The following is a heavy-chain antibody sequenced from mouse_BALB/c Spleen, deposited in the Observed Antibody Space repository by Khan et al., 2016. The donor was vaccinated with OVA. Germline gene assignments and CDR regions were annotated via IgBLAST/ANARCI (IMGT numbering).Heavy chain of an antibody. CDR1: GFTFTDYY. D-gene: IGHD1-2*01. CDR3: ARDGGHYYGYDARDY. CDR2: IRNKANYYTT. Sequence: EVELVESGGGLVQPGGSLRLSCATSGFTFTDYYMSWVRQPPGKALEWVGFIRNKANYYTTEYITSVKGRFTISRDNSQSILYLQLNTLRAEDRDTYYCARDGGHYYGYDARDYCGQGTSFTVSS. V-gene: IGHV7-3*02. J-gene: IGHJ4*01.